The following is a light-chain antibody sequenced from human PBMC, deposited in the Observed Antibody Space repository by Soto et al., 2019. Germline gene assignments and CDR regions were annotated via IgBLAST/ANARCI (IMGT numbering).Light chain of an antibody. CDR1: QSVSSC. Sequence: EIVLTQSRAILSLSPGEGASISYRASQSVSSCLAWYQQKPGRAPRLLIYDASSRATGIPPRFRGSGSGTDVTLTISSLEPEDVGAYYCQQCTNWPYTFGQGTNLEIK. CDR2: DAS. V-gene: IGKV3-11*01. CDR3: QQCTNWPYT. J-gene: IGKJ2*01.